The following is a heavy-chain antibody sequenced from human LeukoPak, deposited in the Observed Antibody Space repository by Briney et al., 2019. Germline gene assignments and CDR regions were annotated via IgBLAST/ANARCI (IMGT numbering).Heavy chain of an antibody. V-gene: IGHV4-59*01. CDR1: GGSISSYY. J-gene: IGHJ4*02. Sequence: SETLPLTCTVSGGSISSYYWSWIRQPPGKGLEWIGYIYYSGSTNYNPSLKSRVTISVDTSKNQFSLKLSSVTAADTAVYYCAREDSSGWYSGFDYWGQGTLVTVSS. CDR2: IYYSGST. D-gene: IGHD6-19*01. CDR3: AREDSSGWYSGFDY.